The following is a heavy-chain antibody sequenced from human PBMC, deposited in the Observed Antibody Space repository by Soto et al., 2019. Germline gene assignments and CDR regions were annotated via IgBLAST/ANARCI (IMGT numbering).Heavy chain of an antibody. V-gene: IGHV3-48*02. CDR3: VRDRDWAFDI. J-gene: IGHJ3*02. Sequence: GGSLRLSCAASGFTFSSYGMHWVRQAPGKGLEWVSYFGTSRKYIFYPDSVRGRFTISRDDAKNSVYLQMNSLRDEDTAVYYCVRDRDWAFDIWGQGTMVTVSS. CDR2: FGTSRKYI. CDR1: GFTFSSYG. D-gene: IGHD3-9*01.